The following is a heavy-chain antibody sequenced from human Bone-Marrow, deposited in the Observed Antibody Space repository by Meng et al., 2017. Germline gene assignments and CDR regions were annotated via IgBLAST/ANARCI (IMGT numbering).Heavy chain of an antibody. Sequence: QGELVKSGYELKKPGASVKVSCKASGYTFTSYAMNWVRQAPGQGLEWLGWINTYNGKTDYEQKFQGRITMTTDTFTSTAYMELRSLRSDDTAVYYCARIPFRRIQGSFWFDPWGQGTLVTVSS. CDR3: ARIPFRRIQGSFWFDP. V-gene: IGHV1-18*01. CDR2: INTYNGKT. D-gene: IGHD5-18*01. CDR1: GYTFTSYA. J-gene: IGHJ5*02.